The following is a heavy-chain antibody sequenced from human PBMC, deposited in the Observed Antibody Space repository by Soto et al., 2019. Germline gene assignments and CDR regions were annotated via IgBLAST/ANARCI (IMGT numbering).Heavy chain of an antibody. Sequence: ASVKVSCKASGGTFSSYAISWVRQAPGQGLEWMGGIIPIFGTANYAQKFQGRVTITADESTSTAYMELSSLRSEDTAVYYCARAKGIAARLYYYYYGMDVWGQGPTVTVSS. CDR3: ARAKGIAARLYYYYYGMDV. V-gene: IGHV1-69*13. CDR1: GGTFSSYA. CDR2: IIPIFGTA. J-gene: IGHJ6*02. D-gene: IGHD6-6*01.